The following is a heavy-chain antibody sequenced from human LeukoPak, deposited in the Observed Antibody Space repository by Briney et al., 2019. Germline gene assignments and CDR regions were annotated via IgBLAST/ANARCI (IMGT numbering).Heavy chain of an antibody. D-gene: IGHD3-22*01. V-gene: IGHV4-61*02. J-gene: IGHJ6*03. CDR2: IYTSGST. CDR3: ARTRYDYYDSSGEVSYYMDV. Sequence: SETLSLTCTVSGGSISSGSYFWSWIRQPAGKGLEWIGRIYTSGSTNYNPSLKSRVTMSVDTSKNQFSLKLSSVTAADTAVYYCARTRYDYYDSSGEVSYYMDVWGKGTTVTISS. CDR1: GGSISSGSYF.